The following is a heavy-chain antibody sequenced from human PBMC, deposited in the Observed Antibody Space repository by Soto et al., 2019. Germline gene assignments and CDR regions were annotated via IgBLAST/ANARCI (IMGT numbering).Heavy chain of an antibody. CDR3: ARDNRDYYYYMDV. V-gene: IGHV3-23*01. J-gene: IGHJ6*03. Sequence: GGSLRLSCAASGFTFSSYGMSWVRQAPGKGPEWVSSISDSGGSTYYADSVKGRFTISRDNPKNTLYLQMNSLRAEDTAVYYCARDNRDYYYYMDVWGKGTTVTVSS. CDR2: ISDSGGST. CDR1: GFTFSSYG.